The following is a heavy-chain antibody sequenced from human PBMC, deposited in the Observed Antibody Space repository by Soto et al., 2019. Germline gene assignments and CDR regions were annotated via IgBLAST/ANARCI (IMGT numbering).Heavy chain of an antibody. CDR2: IYYSGST. CDR3: ARDLMTTHVR. V-gene: IGHV4-59*08. CDR1: GGSISSYY. D-gene: IGHD4-17*01. Sequence: SETLSLTCTVSGGSISSYYWSWIRQPPGKGLEWIGYIYYSGSTNYNPSLKSRVTISVDTSKNQFSLKLSSVTAADTAVYYCARDLMTTHVRWGQGTLVTVSS. J-gene: IGHJ4*02.